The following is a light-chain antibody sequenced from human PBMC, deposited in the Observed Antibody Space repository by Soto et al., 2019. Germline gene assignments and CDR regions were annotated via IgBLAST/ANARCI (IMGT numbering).Light chain of an antibody. Sequence: DIQMTQSPSSLSASVGDRVTITCQASQDISDYLNWYQQKPGKAPKLLIYDASNLETGVPSRFSGSGSGTDFTFTIRSLQPEDVATYYCQQYNNLPCTFGQGTKLEIK. CDR2: DAS. CDR1: QDISDY. V-gene: IGKV1-33*01. CDR3: QQYNNLPCT. J-gene: IGKJ2*02.